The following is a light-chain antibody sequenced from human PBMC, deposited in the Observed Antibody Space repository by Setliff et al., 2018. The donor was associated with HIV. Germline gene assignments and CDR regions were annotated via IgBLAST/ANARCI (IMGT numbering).Light chain of an antibody. Sequence: QSVLTQPASVSRSPGQSITISCTGTSGDVGNYNLVSWYQHHPGKAPKLIIYEVTKRPSGVSNRFSGSKSGNTAALTISGLQAEDEGDYFCCSFARGRPYVFGTGTKGTVL. CDR3: CSFARGRPYV. J-gene: IGLJ1*01. V-gene: IGLV2-23*02. CDR2: EVT. CDR1: SGDVGNYNL.